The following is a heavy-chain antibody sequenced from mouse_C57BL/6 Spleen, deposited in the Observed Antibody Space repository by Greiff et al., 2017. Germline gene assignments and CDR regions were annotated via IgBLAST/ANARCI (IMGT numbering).Heavy chain of an antibody. CDR2: IYPGDGDT. CDR1: GYAFSSSW. J-gene: IGHJ1*03. D-gene: IGHD2-4*01. V-gene: IGHV1-82*01. CDR3: ARRGTYDCDVRFDV. Sequence: VKLMESGPELVKPGASVKISCKASGYAFSSSWMNWVKQRPGKGLEWIGRIYPGDGDTNSNGQFKGKATLTADKSSSTAYMQLSRLTSEDSAVYFCARRGTYDCDVRFDVWGTGTTVTVSS.